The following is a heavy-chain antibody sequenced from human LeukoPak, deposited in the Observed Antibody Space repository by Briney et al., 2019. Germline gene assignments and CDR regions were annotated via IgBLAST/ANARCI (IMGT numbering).Heavy chain of an antibody. CDR1: GFTFSSYA. D-gene: IGHD6-19*01. CDR2: ISSGGGST. J-gene: IGHJ4*02. CDR3: AKVLSSGGHWFDY. Sequence: TGGSLRLSCAASGFTFSSYAMTWVRQAPGKGLEWVSGISSGGGSTYYADSMKGRFTISRDNSENTLYLQMNSLRAEDTAVYYCAKVLSSGGHWFDYWGQGGLVTVSS. V-gene: IGHV3-23*01.